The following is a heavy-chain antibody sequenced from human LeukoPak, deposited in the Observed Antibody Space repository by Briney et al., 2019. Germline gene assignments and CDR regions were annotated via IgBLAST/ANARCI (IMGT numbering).Heavy chain of an antibody. V-gene: IGHV4-34*01. Sequence: PSETLSLTCAVYGGSFSGYYWSWIRQPPGKGLEWIGEINHSGSTNYNPSLKSRVTISVDTSKNQFSPKLSSVTAADTAVYYCARGAPIFGVVTYYYYGMDVWGQGTTVTVSS. J-gene: IGHJ6*02. CDR3: ARGAPIFGVVTYYYYGMDV. CDR2: INHSGST. CDR1: GGSFSGYY. D-gene: IGHD3-3*01.